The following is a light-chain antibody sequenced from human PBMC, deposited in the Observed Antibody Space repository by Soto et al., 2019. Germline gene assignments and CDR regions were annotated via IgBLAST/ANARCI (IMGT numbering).Light chain of an antibody. CDR3: QQRSNWPPLT. J-gene: IGKJ4*01. CDR1: QSVSSNY. V-gene: IGKV3D-20*02. Sequence: EMVLTQSPATLSLSPGERATLSCGASQSVSSNYLAEYQQKPGLAPRLLIYGASTRATGIPARFSGNGSGTDFTLTISSLEPEDFGVYYCQQRSNWPPLTFGGGTKVDIK. CDR2: GAS.